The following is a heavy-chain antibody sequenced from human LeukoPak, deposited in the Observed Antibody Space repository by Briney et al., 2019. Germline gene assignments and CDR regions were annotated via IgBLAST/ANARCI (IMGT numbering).Heavy chain of an antibody. CDR2: TSVNNGDT. CDR1: GYMFNLYG. D-gene: IGHD3-9*01. CDR3: VRDQYLNVMTGFDE. J-gene: IGHJ4*02. V-gene: IGHV1-18*01. Sequence: ASVKVSCKASGYMFNLYGISWVRQAPGQGLEWMAWTSVNNGDTKYGQKFQGRVTVTSDISTSTVYLELRSLRPDDTAVYYCVRDQYLNVMTGFDEWGQGTLVTVSS.